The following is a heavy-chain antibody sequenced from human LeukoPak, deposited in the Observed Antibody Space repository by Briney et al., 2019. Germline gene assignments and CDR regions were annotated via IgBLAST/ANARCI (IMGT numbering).Heavy chain of an antibody. Sequence: SVKVSCKASGGTFSSYASSWVRQAPGQGLEWMGRISAILGIANYAQKFQGRVTITADKCTGTAYMELSSLTSEDTAVYYCARDFGSGYYYGMDVWGQGTTVTVSS. CDR1: GGTFSSYA. CDR2: ISAILGIA. CDR3: ARDFGSGYYYGMDV. V-gene: IGHV1-69*04. J-gene: IGHJ6*02. D-gene: IGHD3-10*01.